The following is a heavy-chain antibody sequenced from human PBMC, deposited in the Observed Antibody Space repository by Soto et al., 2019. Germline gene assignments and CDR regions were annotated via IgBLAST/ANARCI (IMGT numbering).Heavy chain of an antibody. J-gene: IGHJ5*02. CDR2: LYSGGST. V-gene: IGHV3-53*02. CDR3: ARGGVGPTSNWFDP. D-gene: IGHD1-26*01. CDR1: GFTVSDNF. Sequence: VQLVETGGGLIQPGGSLRLSCAASGFTVSDNFMTWVRQAPGKGLEWVSVLYSGGSTYYADSVQGRFTISRDNSKDTLYLQMNSLRAEDTAVYYCARGGVGPTSNWFDPWGQGTLVTVSS.